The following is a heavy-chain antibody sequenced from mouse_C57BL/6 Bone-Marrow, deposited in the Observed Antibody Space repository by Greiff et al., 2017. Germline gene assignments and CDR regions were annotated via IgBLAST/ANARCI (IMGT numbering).Heavy chain of an antibody. CDR3: TRRGNRTGTLFDY. V-gene: IGHV1-15*01. CDR2: IDPETGGT. CDR1: GYTFTDYE. D-gene: IGHD4-1*01. J-gene: IGHJ2*01. Sequence: VQLQQSGAELVRPGASVTLSCKASGYTFTDYEMHWVKQTPVHGLAWIGAIDPETGGTAYNQKFKGKAILTADKSSSTAYMELRSLTSEDSAVYYCTRRGNRTGTLFDYWGQGTTLTVSS.